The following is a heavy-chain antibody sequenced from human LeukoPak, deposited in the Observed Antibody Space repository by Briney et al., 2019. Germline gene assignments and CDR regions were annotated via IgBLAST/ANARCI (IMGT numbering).Heavy chain of an antibody. V-gene: IGHV4-34*01. CDR1: GGSFSGYY. CDR2: INHSGST. Sequence: SETLSLTCAVYGGSFSGYYWSWIRQPPGKGLEWIGEINHSGSTNCNPSLKSRVTISIDTSKNQFSLKLSSMTAADTAVYYCARGPGAANFDYWGQGTLVTVSS. D-gene: IGHD2-15*01. CDR3: ARGPGAANFDY. J-gene: IGHJ4*02.